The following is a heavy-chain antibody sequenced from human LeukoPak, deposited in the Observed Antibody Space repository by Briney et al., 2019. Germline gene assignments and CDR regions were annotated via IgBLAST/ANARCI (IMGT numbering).Heavy chain of an antibody. CDR3: ARGRGPITY. V-gene: IGHV4-59*01. J-gene: IGHJ4*02. D-gene: IGHD3-16*01. Sequence: PSETLSLTCTVSGGSISSYYWSWIRQPPGKGLEWIGYIYYSGNTNYNPSLKSRVTISVDTSSNQFSLKLSSVTAAGTAVYYCARGRGPITYWVQGTLVTVSS. CDR2: IYYSGNT. CDR1: GGSISSYY.